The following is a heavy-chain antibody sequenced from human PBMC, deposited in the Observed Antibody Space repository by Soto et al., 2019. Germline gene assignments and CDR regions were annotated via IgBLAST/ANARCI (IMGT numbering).Heavy chain of an antibody. Sequence: QVQLVESGGGVVQPGRSLRLSCAASGITFSSHGMHWVRQAPGKGLEWVAVIWYDGSNKYYVDSVKGRFTISRDNSKNTVYLQMNSLRGEDTAVYYCARESGSYRTTDVFDIWGQGTMVTVSS. J-gene: IGHJ3*02. D-gene: IGHD3-16*02. CDR1: GITFSSHG. CDR3: ARESGSYRTTDVFDI. CDR2: IWYDGSNK. V-gene: IGHV3-33*01.